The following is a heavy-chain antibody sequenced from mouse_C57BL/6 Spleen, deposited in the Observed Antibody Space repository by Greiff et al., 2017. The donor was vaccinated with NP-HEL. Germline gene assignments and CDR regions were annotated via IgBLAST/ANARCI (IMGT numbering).Heavy chain of an antibody. CDR1: GYAFSSSW. J-gene: IGHJ2*01. V-gene: IGHV1-82*01. D-gene: IGHD1-1*01. Sequence: QVQLQQSGPELVKPGASVKISCKASGYAFSSSWMNWVKQRPGKGLEWIGRIYPGDGDTNYNGKFKGKATLTADKSSSTAYMQLSSLTSEDSAVYFCARGVLHDYWGQGTTLTVSS. CDR2: IYPGDGDT. CDR3: ARGVLHDY.